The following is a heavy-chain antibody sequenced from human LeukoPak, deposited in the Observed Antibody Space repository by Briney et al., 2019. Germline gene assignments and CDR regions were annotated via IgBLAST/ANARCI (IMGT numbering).Heavy chain of an antibody. J-gene: IGHJ4*02. CDR2: INNVGTST. V-gene: IGHV3-74*01. D-gene: IGHD3-22*01. Sequence: GGSLRLSCAASGFTFSNSWMHWVRQGPGKGLLWLSRINNVGTSTTYADSVKGRLTISRDNAKNTVYLEMKSLRAEDTAVYYCARAAPGYYDSSGYPDYWGQGTLVTVSS. CDR3: ARAAPGYYDSSGYPDY. CDR1: GFTFSNSW.